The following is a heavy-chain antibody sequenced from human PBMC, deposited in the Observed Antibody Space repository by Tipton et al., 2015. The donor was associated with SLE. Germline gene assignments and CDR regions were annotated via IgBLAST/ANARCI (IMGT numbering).Heavy chain of an antibody. V-gene: IGHV4-31*03. CDR1: GGSIRSDDYY. CDR3: ARALWKGGDY. D-gene: IGHD1-1*01. J-gene: IGHJ4*02. CDR2: INYGGST. Sequence: TLSLTCTVSGGSIRSDDYYWTWIRQHPGKGLEWIGHINYGGSTYYKPSLKSRLTISVDTSKNQFYLKLSSVTAADTAVYYCARALWKGGDYWGQGTLVTVSS.